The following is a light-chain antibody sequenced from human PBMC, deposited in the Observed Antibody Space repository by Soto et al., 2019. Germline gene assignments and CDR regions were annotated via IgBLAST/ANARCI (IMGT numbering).Light chain of an antibody. CDR1: SSNIGLND. CDR3: AAWDDSLNGPV. CDR2: DTN. Sequence: QLVLTQPPSASGTPGQTVTISCSGSSSNIGLNDVHWYRQLSGTPPQILIYDTNQQATGVPDRFSGSRSGTSASLAIHGLQSEDEADYHCAAWDDSLNGPVFGGGTKLTVL. V-gene: IGLV1-44*01. J-gene: IGLJ2*01.